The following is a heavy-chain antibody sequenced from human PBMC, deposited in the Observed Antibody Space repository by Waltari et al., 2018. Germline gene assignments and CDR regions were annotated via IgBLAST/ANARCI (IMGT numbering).Heavy chain of an antibody. CDR2: IYYSGST. V-gene: IGHV4-59*01. D-gene: IGHD4-17*01. Sequence: QVQLQESGPGLVKPSETLSLTCTVSGGSISSYYWSWIRQPPGKGLEWIGYIYYSGSTNYNPSLKSRVTISVDTSKNQFSLKLSSVTAADTAVYYCARDLMYGDYQRGYYYYYMDVWGKGTTVTVSS. J-gene: IGHJ6*03. CDR1: GGSISSYY. CDR3: ARDLMYGDYQRGYYYYYMDV.